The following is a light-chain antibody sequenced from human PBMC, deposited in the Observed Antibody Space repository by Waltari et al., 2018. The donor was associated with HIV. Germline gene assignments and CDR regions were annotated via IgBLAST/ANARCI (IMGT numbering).Light chain of an antibody. Sequence: QSVLAQPPSASGTPGQRVTISCSGSTSNIGGNTVSWYQQLPGTAPKLLIYSNMWRPSGVPDRLSGSTSGTSASLVISGLQSEDEADYYCAAWDDSLKGGAFGTGTKVTVL. CDR2: SNM. CDR1: TSNIGGNT. V-gene: IGLV1-44*01. CDR3: AAWDDSLKGGA. J-gene: IGLJ1*01.